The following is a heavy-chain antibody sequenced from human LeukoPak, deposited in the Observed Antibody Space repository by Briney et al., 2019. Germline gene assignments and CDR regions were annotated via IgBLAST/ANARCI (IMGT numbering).Heavy chain of an antibody. CDR3: ARMTVYYYDSSGYYFDY. V-gene: IGHV3-30*01. Sequence: GRSLRLSCAASGFTFSSYAMHWVRQAPGKGLEWVAVISYDGSNKYYADSVKGRFTISRDNSKNTLCLQMNSLRAEDTAVYYCARMTVYYYDSSGYYFDYWGQGTLVTVSS. D-gene: IGHD3-22*01. CDR2: ISYDGSNK. CDR1: GFTFSSYA. J-gene: IGHJ4*02.